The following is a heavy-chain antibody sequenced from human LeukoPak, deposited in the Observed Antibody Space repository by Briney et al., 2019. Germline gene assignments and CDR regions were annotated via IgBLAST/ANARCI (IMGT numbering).Heavy chain of an antibody. CDR3: ASDYFDRTGYYGFIY. Sequence: KPSETLSLTCTVSGGSITDYHWIWIRQPAGKGLERIGRLYTSGSTNYNPSLKSRVSMSVDTSKKQFSLRLSSVTAADTAIYYCASDYFDRTGYYGFIYWGQGSLVTISS. J-gene: IGHJ4*02. V-gene: IGHV4-4*07. CDR1: GGSITDYH. D-gene: IGHD3-22*01. CDR2: LYTSGST.